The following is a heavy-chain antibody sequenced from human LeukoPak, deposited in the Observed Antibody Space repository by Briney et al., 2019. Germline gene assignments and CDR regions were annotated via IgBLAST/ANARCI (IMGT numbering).Heavy chain of an antibody. CDR1: AGSISSSSHH. D-gene: IGHD5-12*01. Sequence: SETLSLTCTVSAGSISSSSHHWGWIRQSPGKGLEWIGSIYYGRTTYYNPFLNSRVTISVVTSKNQFSLQLNSVTATDTAVYYCVRRDGRGGATMGALDSWGQGSLVTVSS. J-gene: IGHJ4*02. CDR2: IYYGRTT. V-gene: IGHV4-39*01. CDR3: VRRDGRGGATMGALDS.